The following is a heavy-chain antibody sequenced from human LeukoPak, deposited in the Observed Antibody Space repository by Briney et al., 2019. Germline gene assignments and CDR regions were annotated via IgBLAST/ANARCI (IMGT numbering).Heavy chain of an antibody. Sequence: ASVKVSCKASGYTFTSYYMHWVRQAPGQGLEWMGIINPSGGSTSYAQKFQGRVTMTRDMSTSTVYMELSSLRSEDTAVYYCAKLGNYYESSTYPDYWGQGTLVTVSS. J-gene: IGHJ4*02. CDR2: INPSGGST. D-gene: IGHD3-22*01. V-gene: IGHV1-46*01. CDR3: AKLGNYYESSTYPDY. CDR1: GYTFTSYY.